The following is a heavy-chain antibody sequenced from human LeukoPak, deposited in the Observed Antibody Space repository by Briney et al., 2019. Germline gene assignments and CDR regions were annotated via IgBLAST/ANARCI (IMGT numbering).Heavy chain of an antibody. V-gene: IGHV3-23*01. D-gene: IGHD2-2*01. Sequence: PGGSLRLSCAASGFTFSSYAMSWVRQAPGKGLEWVSAISGSGGSTYYADSVKGRFTISRDNSKNTLYLQMNSLRAEDTAVYYCARDIVVVTAANDYGSQGTLVTVPS. J-gene: IGHJ4*02. CDR3: ARDIVVVTAANDY. CDR1: GFTFSSYA. CDR2: ISGSGGST.